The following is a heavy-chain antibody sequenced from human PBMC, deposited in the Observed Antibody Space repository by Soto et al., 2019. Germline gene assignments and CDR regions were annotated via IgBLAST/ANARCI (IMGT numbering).Heavy chain of an antibody. V-gene: IGHV4-59*01. J-gene: IGHJ6*02. CDR2: MYNTGST. CDR3: ARDLWGYCGTDCYPLDV. Sequence: SETLPLTCTVSGGSISGYCWSWIRQPPGKGLEWIGYMYNTGSTVYNPSFKSRVTISVDTSKNQFSLKLNSVTAADTAVYYCARDLWGYCGTDCYPLDVWGQGTTVTVSS. D-gene: IGHD2-21*02. CDR1: GGSISGYC.